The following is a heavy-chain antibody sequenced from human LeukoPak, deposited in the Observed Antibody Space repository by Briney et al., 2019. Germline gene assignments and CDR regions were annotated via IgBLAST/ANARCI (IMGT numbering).Heavy chain of an antibody. Sequence: GGSLRLSCAASGFIFSDHFMAWVRQAPGKGLEWVALIKIDGRTYYPDSVKGRFTVSRDISRSMVYLQMNNLRVDDTAVYYCARHDYLGDWGQGTLVTVSS. J-gene: IGHJ4*02. CDR2: IKIDGRT. CDR3: ARHDYLGD. V-gene: IGHV3-53*01. CDR1: GFIFSDHF.